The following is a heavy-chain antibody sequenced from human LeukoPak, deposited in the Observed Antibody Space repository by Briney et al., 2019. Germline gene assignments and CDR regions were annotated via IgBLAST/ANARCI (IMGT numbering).Heavy chain of an antibody. V-gene: IGHV4-38-2*02. CDR3: ARDMGLHFDL. J-gene: IGHJ2*01. CDR2: IYHSGST. CDR1: GYSISSGYY. Sequence: PSETLSLTCTVSGYSISSGYYWGWIRQPPGQGLEWIGSIYHSGSTYYNPSLKSRVTISVDTSKNQFSLKLSSVTAADTAVYYCARDMGLHFDLWGRGTLVTVSS. D-gene: IGHD5-18*01.